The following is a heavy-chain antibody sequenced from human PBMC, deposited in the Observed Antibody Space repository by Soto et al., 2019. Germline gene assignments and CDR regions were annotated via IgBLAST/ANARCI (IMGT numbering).Heavy chain of an antibody. CDR1: GFTFSGYW. V-gene: IGHV3-7*05. J-gene: IGHJ6*02. CDR2: IKQDGSEQ. Sequence: VPLVESGGGLVQPGGSLRLSCAASGFTFSGYWMSWVRQAPGKGLEWVANIKQDGSEQFYVDSVKGRFTISRDNAKNSLYLQMNSLRAEDTAVYYCAREAVWGQGTTVTVSS. CDR3: AREAV.